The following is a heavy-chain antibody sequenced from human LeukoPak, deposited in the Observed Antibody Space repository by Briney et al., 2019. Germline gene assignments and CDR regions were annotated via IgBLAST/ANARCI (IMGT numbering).Heavy chain of an antibody. J-gene: IGHJ1*01. CDR1: GHSINRYY. CDR3: SKDDRYSSSSGYFQL. D-gene: IGHD6-6*01. Sequence: KSSETLSLTCTVSGHSINRYYWSWLRQPPGKGLEGIGNIYYSGSTNYNPSLESRVTISKDTSKNQFSLKLSSVPAAETAVYYSSKDDRYSSSSGYFQLWGQGTLVTVSS. CDR2: IYYSGST. V-gene: IGHV4-59*01.